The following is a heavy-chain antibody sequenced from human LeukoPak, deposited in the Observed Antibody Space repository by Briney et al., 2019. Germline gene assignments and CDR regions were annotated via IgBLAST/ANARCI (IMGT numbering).Heavy chain of an antibody. CDR3: ARVRAVTTLDF. Sequence: GGSLRLSCVASGFTFTSYWMHWVRQAPGKGLVSVSRINSDGSSTSYADSVKGRFTISRDNAKNTVFLQMNSLRAEDTAVYYCARVRAVTTLDFWGQGTLITVSS. V-gene: IGHV3-74*01. J-gene: IGHJ4*02. CDR1: GFTFTSYW. CDR2: INSDGSST. D-gene: IGHD4-17*01.